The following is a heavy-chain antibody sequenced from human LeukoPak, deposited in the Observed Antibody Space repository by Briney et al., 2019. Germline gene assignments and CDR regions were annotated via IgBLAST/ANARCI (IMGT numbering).Heavy chain of an antibody. CDR2: IYSTGST. D-gene: IGHD6-13*01. Sequence: SGTLSLTCTVSGGSISSYHWSWIRQSPGKGLEWIGYIYSTGSTNYNPSLKSRVSISVDTSKNQFSLKLSSVTAADTAVYYCARRHIAAASTLEYWGQGTLVTVSS. CDR1: GGSISSYH. J-gene: IGHJ4*02. CDR3: ARRHIAAASTLEY. V-gene: IGHV4-59*01.